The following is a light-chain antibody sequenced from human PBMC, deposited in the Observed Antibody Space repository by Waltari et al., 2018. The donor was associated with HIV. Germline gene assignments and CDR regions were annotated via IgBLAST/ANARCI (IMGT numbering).Light chain of an antibody. CDR1: NSTIGSTYD. CDR3: QSYDSRLSAWV. V-gene: IGLV1-40*01. CDR2: ANN. J-gene: IGLJ3*02. Sequence: QSVLTQPPSVSGAPGQRVTISCTGSNSTIGSTYDVHWYQLLPGKAPKLLIYANNKRPSGVPDRFSGSKSGASASLAITGLQAEDEADYSCQSYDSRLSAWVFGGGTKVTVL.